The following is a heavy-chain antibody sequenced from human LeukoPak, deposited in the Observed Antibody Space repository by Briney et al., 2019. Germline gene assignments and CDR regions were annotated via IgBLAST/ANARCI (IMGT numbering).Heavy chain of an antibody. CDR3: ARVPVPGYYYGMDV. V-gene: IGHV1-2*02. Sequence: ASVKVSCKASGYTFTGYYMHWVRQAPGQGLEWMGWINPNSGGTNYAQKFQGRVTMTRDTSISTAYMELSRLRSDDTAVYYCARVPVPGYYYGMDVWGQGTTVTVSS. J-gene: IGHJ6*02. D-gene: IGHD6-6*01. CDR1: GYTFTGYY. CDR2: INPNSGGT.